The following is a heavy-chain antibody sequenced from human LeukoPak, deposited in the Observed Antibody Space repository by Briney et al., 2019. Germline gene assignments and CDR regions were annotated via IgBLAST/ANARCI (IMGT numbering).Heavy chain of an antibody. J-gene: IGHJ3*02. D-gene: IGHD3-10*01. Sequence: ASVKVSCKASGYTFTSYGIIWVRQAPGQGLEWMGWISAYNGNTNYAQRLQGRVTMTTDTSTSTAYMELRSLRSDDTAVYYCARAITMVRGVHDAFDIWGQGTMVTVSS. CDR3: ARAITMVRGVHDAFDI. CDR2: ISAYNGNT. CDR1: GYTFTSYG. V-gene: IGHV1-18*01.